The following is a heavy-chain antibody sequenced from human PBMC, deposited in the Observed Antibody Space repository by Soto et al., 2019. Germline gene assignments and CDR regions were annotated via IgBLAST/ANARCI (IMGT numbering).Heavy chain of an antibody. CDR3: ARFAKEENPKVGSWYYFDY. D-gene: IGHD6-13*01. CDR1: GGSISSGGYF. Sequence: SETLSLTCTVSGGSISSGGYFWSWVRQHPGKGLEWIGNIYYSGRTYYNPSLKSRVTISVDTSKNQFSLKLSSVTAADTAVYYCARFAKEENPKVGSWYYFDYWGQGTRVTVS. V-gene: IGHV4-31*03. J-gene: IGHJ4*02. CDR2: IYYSGRT.